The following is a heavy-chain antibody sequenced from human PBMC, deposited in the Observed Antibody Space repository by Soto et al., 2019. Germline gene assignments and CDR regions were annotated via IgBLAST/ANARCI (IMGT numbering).Heavy chain of an antibody. V-gene: IGHV1-69*12. CDR2: IIPIFNKV. J-gene: IGHJ4*02. CDR1: GGTFSSYA. Sequence: QVQLVQSGAEVKKPGSSLKVSCKSSGGTFSSYAISWVRQAPGQGLEWLGGIIPIFNKVNYAQKSQGRVTLTADDSTSTAYMELSSLRSDDTAVYYCARAPIRLCSGDNCCSGLDSWGQGTLVIVSS. D-gene: IGHD2-15*01. CDR3: ARAPIRLCSGDNCCSGLDS.